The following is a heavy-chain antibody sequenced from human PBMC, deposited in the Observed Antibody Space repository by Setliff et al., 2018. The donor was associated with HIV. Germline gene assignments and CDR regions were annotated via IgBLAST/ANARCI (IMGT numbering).Heavy chain of an antibody. CDR2: LSPSGTT. D-gene: IGHD4-17*01. V-gene: IGHV4-34*01. CDR1: GGSFSNYY. J-gene: IGHJ4*02. CDR3: AAFLVSPVTTQDY. Sequence: SETLSLTCTVYGGSFSNYYTNWIRQPPGKGLEWIGELSPSGTTRPNPSLQSRVIISLDTSKNQFSLKLTSVTAADTAVYYCAAFLVSPVTTQDYWGQGTPVTVSS.